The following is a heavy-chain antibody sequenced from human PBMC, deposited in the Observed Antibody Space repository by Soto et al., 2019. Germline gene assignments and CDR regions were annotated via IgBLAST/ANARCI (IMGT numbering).Heavy chain of an antibody. CDR1: GFTFSSYA. CDR2: ISYDGSNK. D-gene: IGHD6-13*01. CDR3: ARDLEQQLGEYYYYYYGVDV. Sequence: PGGFLRLSCAASGFTFSSYAMHWVRQAPGKGLEWVAVISYDGSNKYYADSVKGRFTISRDNSKNTLYLQMNSLRAEDTAVYYCARDLEQQLGEYYYYYYGVDVWGQGTTVTVSS. V-gene: IGHV3-30-3*01. J-gene: IGHJ6*02.